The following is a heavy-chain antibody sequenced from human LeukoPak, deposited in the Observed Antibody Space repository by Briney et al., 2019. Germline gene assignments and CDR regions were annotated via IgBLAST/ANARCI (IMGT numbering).Heavy chain of an antibody. CDR1: GGSISNTNW. J-gene: IGHJ5*02. V-gene: IGHV4-4*02. Sequence: SGTLSLTCGVSGGSISNTNWWSWVRQPPGQGLEWIGEISLTGLTHYNPSLESRVTVSLGKSKNQLSLNLTSVTAADTAVYYCALGGRQQLGYHWGQGTLVTVSS. CDR3: ALGGRQQLGYH. D-gene: IGHD6-13*01. CDR2: ISLTGLT.